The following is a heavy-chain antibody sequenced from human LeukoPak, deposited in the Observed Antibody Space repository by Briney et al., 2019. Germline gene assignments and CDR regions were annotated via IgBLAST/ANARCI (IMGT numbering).Heavy chain of an antibody. Sequence: GGSLRLSCGASGFTFNTYSMSWVRQAPGKGLEWVSFISSGSHYIYYADSVKGRFTISRDNTKNSLYLQMNSLGAEDTAVYYCVREWELPPNFDYWGQGTLVTVSS. CDR1: GFTFNTYS. V-gene: IGHV3-21*01. CDR2: ISSGSHYI. J-gene: IGHJ4*02. D-gene: IGHD1-26*01. CDR3: VREWELPPNFDY.